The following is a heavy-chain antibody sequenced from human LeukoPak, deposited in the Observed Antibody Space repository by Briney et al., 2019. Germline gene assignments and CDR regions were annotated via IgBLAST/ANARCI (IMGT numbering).Heavy chain of an antibody. Sequence: PSETLSLTCTVSGDSISSSSFYWGWIRQPPGKGLEWIGSISYTGSTYYNPSLKSRVTISVDTSKNQFSLDLSSVTAADTAVYYCARVSLFWYDSSGYRFDYWGQGTLVTVSS. CDR2: ISYTGST. D-gene: IGHD3-22*01. V-gene: IGHV4-39*07. CDR3: ARVSLFWYDSSGYRFDY. CDR1: GDSISSSSFY. J-gene: IGHJ4*02.